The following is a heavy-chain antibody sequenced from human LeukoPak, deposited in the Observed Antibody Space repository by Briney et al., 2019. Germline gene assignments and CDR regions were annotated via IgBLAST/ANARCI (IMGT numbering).Heavy chain of an antibody. CDR2: IYYSGST. CDR1: GGSISGYY. V-gene: IGHV4-59*08. CDR3: ARHSSTFTVVTGGIDV. Sequence: PSETLSLTCTVSGGSISGYYWSWIRQPPGKGPEWIGYIYYSGSTNYKPSLRSRVTFSVDTSKNLFSLNLSSVTATDTAVYYCARHSSTFTVVTGGIDVWGQGITVTVSS. J-gene: IGHJ6*02. D-gene: IGHD4-23*01.